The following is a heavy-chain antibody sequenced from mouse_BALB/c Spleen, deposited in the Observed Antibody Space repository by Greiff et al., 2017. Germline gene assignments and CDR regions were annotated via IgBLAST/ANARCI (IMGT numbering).Heavy chain of an antibody. V-gene: IGHV1-55*01. CDR3: ARSGIYLYAMDY. J-gene: IGHJ4*01. CDR1: GYNFTNYW. Sequence: QVQLQQPGAELVKPGTSVKLSCKASGYNFTNYWINWVKLRPGQGLEWIGDIYPGSGSTNYNEKFKSKATLTVDTSSSTAYMQLSSLASEDSALYYCARSGIYLYAMDYWGQGTSVTVSS. D-gene: IGHD5-5*01. CDR2: IYPGSGST.